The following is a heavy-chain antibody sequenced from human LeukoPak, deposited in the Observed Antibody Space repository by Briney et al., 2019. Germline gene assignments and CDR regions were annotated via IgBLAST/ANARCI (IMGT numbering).Heavy chain of an antibody. J-gene: IGHJ3*02. CDR2: ISDDGSNK. CDR3: ARVDDLDAFDM. CDR1: GFTFNSYA. D-gene: IGHD2-2*03. Sequence: GGSLRLSCAASGFTFNSYAMIWVRQAPGKGLEWVAVISDDGSNKYYADSVKGRFTISRDNSKNTLYLQMNSLRAEDTAVYYCARVDDLDAFDMWGQGTMVTVSS. V-gene: IGHV3-30*04.